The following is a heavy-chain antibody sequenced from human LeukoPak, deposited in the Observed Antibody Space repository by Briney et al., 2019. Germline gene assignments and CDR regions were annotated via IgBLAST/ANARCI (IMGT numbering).Heavy chain of an antibody. CDR3: ARGRTHYYDSNGYSDY. CDR2: ISSSSSYI. Sequence: GGSLRLSCAASGFTFSSYSMNWVRQAPGRGLEWVSSISSSSSYIYYADSVKGRFTISRDNAKSSLYLQMNSLRAEDTAVYYCARGRTHYYDSNGYSDYWGQGTLVTVSS. CDR1: GFTFSSYS. J-gene: IGHJ4*02. D-gene: IGHD3-22*01. V-gene: IGHV3-21*01.